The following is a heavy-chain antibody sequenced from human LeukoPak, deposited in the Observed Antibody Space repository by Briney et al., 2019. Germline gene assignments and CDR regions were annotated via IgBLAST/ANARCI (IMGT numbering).Heavy chain of an antibody. J-gene: IGHJ4*02. CDR2: ISWNSGSI. CDR1: GFTFDDYA. Sequence: GRSLRLSCAASGFTFDDYAMHWVRQAPGKGLEWVSGISWNSGSIGYADSVKGRFTISRDNAKNSLYLQMNSLRAEDMALYYCAKDMKSGYNHGSLDSWGQGTLVTVSS. CDR3: AKDMKSGYNHGSLDS. V-gene: IGHV3-9*03. D-gene: IGHD5-18*01.